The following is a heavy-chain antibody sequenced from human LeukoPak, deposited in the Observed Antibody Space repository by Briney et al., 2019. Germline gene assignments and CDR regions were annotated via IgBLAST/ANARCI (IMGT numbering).Heavy chain of an antibody. D-gene: IGHD2-15*01. CDR1: GASINSYY. CDR2: IYTTENT. CDR3: ARDGDCSCDSCYYIHV. Sequence: PSETLSLTCDFSGASINSYYWSWFRQPAGKGLDWIGRIYTTENTNYNPSLKSRVTISVDKSNNQFSVRLTSVTAADTGVYYCARDGDCSCDSCYYIHVWAKGTTVIVSS. J-gene: IGHJ6*03. V-gene: IGHV4-4*07.